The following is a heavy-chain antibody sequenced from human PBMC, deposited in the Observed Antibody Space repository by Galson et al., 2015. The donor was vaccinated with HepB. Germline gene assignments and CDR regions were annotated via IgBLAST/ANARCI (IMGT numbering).Heavy chain of an antibody. CDR3: ARHLASGSSWRDAFNI. CDR2: IYPGDSDT. Sequence: QSGAEVKKPGESLKISCKGSGYSFTSYWIGWVRQMPGKGLEWMGIIYPGDSDTRYSPSFQGQVTISADKSITTAYLQWSSLKASDTAMYYCARHLASGSSWRDAFNIWGQGTMVTVSS. V-gene: IGHV5-51*01. J-gene: IGHJ3*02. D-gene: IGHD6-13*01. CDR1: GYSFTSYW.